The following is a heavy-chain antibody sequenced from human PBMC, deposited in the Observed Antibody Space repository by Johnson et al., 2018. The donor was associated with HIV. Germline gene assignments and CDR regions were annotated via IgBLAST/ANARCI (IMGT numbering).Heavy chain of an antibody. J-gene: IGHJ3*02. CDR1: AFTFSSND. D-gene: IGHD2-21*01. V-gene: IGHV3-66*01. CDR3: AREGLWWGAFDI. CDR2: IYSGGST. Sequence: VQLVESGGGLVQPGGSLRLSRGASAFTFSSNDMKWVRQAPGKGLEWVSVIYSGGSTYYVDSVKGRFTISRDNSKNMLYLQMNSLRAEDTAVYYCAREGLWWGAFDIWGQGTMVTASS.